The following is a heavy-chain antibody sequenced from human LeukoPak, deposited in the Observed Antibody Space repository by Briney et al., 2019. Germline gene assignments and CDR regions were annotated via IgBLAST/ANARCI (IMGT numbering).Heavy chain of an antibody. CDR3: ARTYYDILTGYNPYFDY. V-gene: IGHV3-21*01. D-gene: IGHD3-9*01. CDR1: GFTFSSHS. J-gene: IGHJ4*02. CDR2: IRSSSSYI. Sequence: PGGSLRLSCVVSGFTFSSHSMNWVRQAPGKGLEWVSSIRSSSSYIYYADSVKGRFTISRDNAKNFVYLQMNSLRAEDTAVYYCARTYYDILTGYNPYFDYWGQGILVTVSS.